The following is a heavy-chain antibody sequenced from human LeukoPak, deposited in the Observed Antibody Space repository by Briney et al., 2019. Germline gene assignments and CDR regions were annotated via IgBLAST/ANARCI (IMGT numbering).Heavy chain of an antibody. J-gene: IGHJ4*02. CDR3: ARGRDGYNPGYFDY. CDR2: ISSSSSYI. Sequence: GGSLRLSCAASGFTFSSYSMSWVRQAPGKGLEWVSSISSSSSYIYYADSVKGRFTISRDNAKNSLYLQMNSLRAEDTAVYYCARGRDGYNPGYFDYWGQGTLVTVSS. D-gene: IGHD5-24*01. V-gene: IGHV3-21*01. CDR1: GFTFSSYS.